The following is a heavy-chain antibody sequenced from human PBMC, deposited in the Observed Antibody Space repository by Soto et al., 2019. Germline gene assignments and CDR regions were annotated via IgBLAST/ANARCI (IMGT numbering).Heavy chain of an antibody. J-gene: IGHJ4*02. V-gene: IGHV1-46*01. CDR3: ASSAPYDY. CDR2: VNPNGGST. CDR1: GYTFTNYY. Sequence: QVQLMQSGAEVKKPGASGRVSCKASGYTFTNYYVHWVRQAPGQGLEWMGFVNPNGGSTTYAQKFQGRVTVTTDTSTRTVYMQLSSLRSEDTAVFYCASSAPYDYWGQGTLVTVSS.